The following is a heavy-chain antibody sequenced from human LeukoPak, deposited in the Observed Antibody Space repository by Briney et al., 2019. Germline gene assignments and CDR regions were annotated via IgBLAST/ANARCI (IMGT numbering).Heavy chain of an antibody. Sequence: ASLKVSCKVSGYALTELSMHWVRQAPGKGLEWMGGFDPEDGETIYAQKLQGRVTMTEDTSTDTAYMELSSLRSEDTAVYYCATTSYCGGDCYCGGTCAFDIWGQGTMVTVSS. CDR2: FDPEDGET. D-gene: IGHD2-21*02. J-gene: IGHJ3*02. CDR1: GYALTELS. CDR3: ATTSYCGGDCYCGGTCAFDI. V-gene: IGHV1-24*01.